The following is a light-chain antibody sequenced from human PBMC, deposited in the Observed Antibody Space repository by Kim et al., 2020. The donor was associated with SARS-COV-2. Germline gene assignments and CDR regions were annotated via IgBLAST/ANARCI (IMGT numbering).Light chain of an antibody. CDR1: SLRSYY. CDR2: GKN. V-gene: IGLV3-19*01. CDR3: NSRDSSGNHWV. Sequence: ASGQQVRITCHGDSLRSYYASWYQQKPGQAPVLVIYGKNNRPSGIPDRFSGSSSGNTASLTITGAQAEDEADYYCNSRDSSGNHWVFGGGTKLTVL. J-gene: IGLJ3*02.